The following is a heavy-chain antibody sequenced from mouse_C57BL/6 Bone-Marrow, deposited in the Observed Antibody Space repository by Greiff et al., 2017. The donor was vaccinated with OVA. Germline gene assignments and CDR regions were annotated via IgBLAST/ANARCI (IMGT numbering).Heavy chain of an antibody. CDR2: INPGSGGT. CDR1: GYAFTNYL. J-gene: IGHJ1*03. CDR3: ARARAHYYGSSSYWYFDV. D-gene: IGHD1-1*01. Sequence: VKLMESGAELVRPGTSVKVSCKASGYAFTNYLIEWVKQRPGQGLEWIGVINPGSGGTNYNEKFKGKATLTADKSSSTAYMQLSSLTSEDSAVYFCARARAHYYGSSSYWYFDVWGTGTTVTVSS. V-gene: IGHV1-54*01.